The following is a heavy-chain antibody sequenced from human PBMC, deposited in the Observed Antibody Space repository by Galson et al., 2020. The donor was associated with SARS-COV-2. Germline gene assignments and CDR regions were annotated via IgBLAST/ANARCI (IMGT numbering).Heavy chain of an antibody. V-gene: IGHV3-23*01. D-gene: IGHD4-17*01. CDR1: GFTFSIYA. CDR2: ISGSGGST. J-gene: IGHJ4*02. Sequence: GGSLRLSCAASGFTFSIYAMNWVRQAPGKGLEWVSAISGSGGSTYYADSVKGRFTISRDNSKNTLYLQMNSLRAEDTAVYYCAKETSRTTVTTTFDYWGQGTLVTVSS. CDR3: AKETSRTTVTTTFDY.